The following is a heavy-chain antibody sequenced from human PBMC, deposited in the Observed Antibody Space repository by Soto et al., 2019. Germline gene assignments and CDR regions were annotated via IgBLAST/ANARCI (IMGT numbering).Heavy chain of an antibody. V-gene: IGHV5-51*01. CDR2: IYPGDSDT. D-gene: IGHD4-17*01. Sequence: PGESLKISCKGSGYSFTSYWIGWVRQMPRKGLEWMGIIYPGDSDTRYSPSFQGQVTISADKSISTAYLQWSSLKASDTAMYYCARQRPTVVTRDAFDIWGQGTMVTVSS. CDR3: ARQRPTVVTRDAFDI. CDR1: GYSFTSYW. J-gene: IGHJ3*02.